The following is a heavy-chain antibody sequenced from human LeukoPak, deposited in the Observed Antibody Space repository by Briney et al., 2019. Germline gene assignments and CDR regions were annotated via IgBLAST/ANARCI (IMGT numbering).Heavy chain of an antibody. Sequence: PGGSLRLSCVASGFTFTDYYMSWVRQAPGKGLEWISYIGGSGTFTKNADSVMGRFSISRDNARNTLYLQMNSLRAEDTAIYYCARGYCSNFNCHGGVAFDYWGQGTPVTVSA. D-gene: IGHD2-2*01. CDR3: ARGYCSNFNCHGGVAFDY. CDR1: GFTFTDYY. J-gene: IGHJ4*02. CDR2: IGGSGTFT. V-gene: IGHV3-11*03.